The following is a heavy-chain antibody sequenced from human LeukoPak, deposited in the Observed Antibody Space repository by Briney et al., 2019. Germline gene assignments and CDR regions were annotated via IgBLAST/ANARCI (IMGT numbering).Heavy chain of an antibody. Sequence: GESLKISCKGGYSFTTYWMGWGRQMPAERLEGLGIIYPSDSDTRYSPSFQGQVTISADKSISTAYLQWSSLKASDTAMYYCARRSSGGDGYDYWGQGTLVTVSS. V-gene: IGHV5-51*01. CDR1: GYSFTTYW. D-gene: IGHD2-21*01. J-gene: IGHJ4*02. CDR2: IYPSDSDT. CDR3: ARRSSGGDGYDY.